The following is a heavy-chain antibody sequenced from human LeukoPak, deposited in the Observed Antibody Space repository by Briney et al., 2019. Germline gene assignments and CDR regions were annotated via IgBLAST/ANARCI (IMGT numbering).Heavy chain of an antibody. J-gene: IGHJ4*02. V-gene: IGHV3-23*01. D-gene: IGHD2-2*01. CDR1: GFTFSSYA. CDR3: AKSHCTSATCFSVAYYFDY. CDR2: ITHSGGST. Sequence: GGSLRLSCAASGFTFSSYAMTWVRQAPGKGLEWVSAITHSGGSTYYADSVKGRFTISGDNSKNTLYLQMNSLRAEDTAVYYCAKSHCTSATCFSVAYYFDYWGQGTLVTVSS.